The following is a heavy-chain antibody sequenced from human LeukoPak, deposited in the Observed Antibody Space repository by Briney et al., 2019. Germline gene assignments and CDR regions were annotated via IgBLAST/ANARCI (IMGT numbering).Heavy chain of an antibody. CDR3: VKARWYHDFDY. J-gene: IGHJ4*02. Sequence: GGSLRLSCSASGLTFSSYAMHWVRQAPGKGLEYVSAISSNGGSTYYADSVKGRFTISRDNSKNTLYLQMSSLRAEDTAVYYCVKARWYHDFDYWGQGTLVTVSS. D-gene: IGHD4-23*01. CDR2: ISSNGGST. CDR1: GLTFSSYA. V-gene: IGHV3-64D*06.